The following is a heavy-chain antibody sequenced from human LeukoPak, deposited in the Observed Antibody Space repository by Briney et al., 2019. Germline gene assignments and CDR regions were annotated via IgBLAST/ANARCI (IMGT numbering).Heavy chain of an antibody. V-gene: IGHV4-39*07. Sequence: SETLTLTRSVSGGYIITSEHYWGWIRQPPGKGLEWIGSIYYTGTTSTNPFFKSRVTLSVDTSKNQFSLNLPSVPAADTAVYYCARERYYYGGKTWFDPWGQGTLVTVSS. CDR1: GGYIITSEHY. CDR2: IYYTGTT. CDR3: ARERYYYGGKTWFDP. D-gene: IGHD4-23*01. J-gene: IGHJ5*02.